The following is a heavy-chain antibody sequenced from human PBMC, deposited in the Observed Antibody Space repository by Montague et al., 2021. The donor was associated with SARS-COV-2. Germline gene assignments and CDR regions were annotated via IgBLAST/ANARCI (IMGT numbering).Heavy chain of an antibody. D-gene: IGHD6-13*01. Sequence: SETLSLTCTVSGGSISSSTSNWWGWIRQSPGKGLEWIASMYYNGKTYYNPSLKSRVTISVDTSMNQVSLKLSSVTAADTAVYYCARGRYSSSWYGERRNWFDPWGQGTLVTVSS. CDR1: GGSISSSTSNW. V-gene: IGHV4-39*07. CDR2: MYYNGKT. J-gene: IGHJ5*02. CDR3: ARGRYSSSWYGERRNWFDP.